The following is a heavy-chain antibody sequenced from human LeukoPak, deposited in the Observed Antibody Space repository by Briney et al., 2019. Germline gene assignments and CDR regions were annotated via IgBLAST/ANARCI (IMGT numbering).Heavy chain of an antibody. D-gene: IGHD1-26*01. V-gene: IGHV3-23*01. J-gene: IGHJ4*02. Sequence: AGGSLRLSCAASGFTFTNFAMSWVRQAPGSGPEWLSAISSSGDTYYADSVRGRFTISRDNSKKMLYLQMNRLRAEDTAVYYCAKDAVGGTAYYFDFWGQGTLVSVSS. CDR1: GFTFTNFA. CDR2: ISSSGDT. CDR3: AKDAVGGTAYYFDF.